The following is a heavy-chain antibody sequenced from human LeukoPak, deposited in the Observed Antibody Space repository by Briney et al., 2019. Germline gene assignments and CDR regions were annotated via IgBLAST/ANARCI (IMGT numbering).Heavy chain of an antibody. V-gene: IGHV3-74*01. CDR2: INSDGSST. CDR3: ARAYAAARHPFDY. CDR1: GFTFRSYW. J-gene: IGHJ4*02. Sequence: PGGSLRLSCAASGFTFRSYWMHWVRQAPGKGLVWVSRINSDGSSTSYADSVKGRFTISRDNAKNTLFLQVNSLTAEDTAVYYCARAYAAARHPFDYWGQGTLVTVSS. D-gene: IGHD6-6*01.